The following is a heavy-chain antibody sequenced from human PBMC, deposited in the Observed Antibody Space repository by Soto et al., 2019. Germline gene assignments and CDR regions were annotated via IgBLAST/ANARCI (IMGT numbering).Heavy chain of an antibody. J-gene: IGHJ6*03. V-gene: IGHV1-8*01. Sequence: QVQLVQSGAEVKKPGASVKVSCKASGYTFTSYDINWVRQATGQGLEWMGWMNPNSGNTGYAQKFQGRVTMTRNTSIRTAYMGLSSLRSEDTAVYYCARGPPFREDWLSPSYYYYMDVWGKGTTVTVSS. D-gene: IGHD3-9*01. CDR1: GYTFTSYD. CDR3: ARGPPFREDWLSPSYYYYMDV. CDR2: MNPNSGNT.